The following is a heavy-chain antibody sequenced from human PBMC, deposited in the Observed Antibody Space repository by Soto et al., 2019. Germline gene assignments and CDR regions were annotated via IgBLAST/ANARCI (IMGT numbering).Heavy chain of an antibody. J-gene: IGHJ4*02. CDR1: GFSLTTDGEG. Sequence: KESGPTLVKSTQTLTLTCTFSGFSLTTDGEGVGWVRQSPGEALEWLALIHWDDDERYSPSLKTRLTITKDISRNQVVLVMTSMEPVDTGTYFCAHSRNLITEDAQVGDFDYWGQGT. CDR2: IHWDDDE. CDR3: AHSRNLITEDAQVGDFDY. D-gene: IGHD1-26*01. V-gene: IGHV2-5*02.